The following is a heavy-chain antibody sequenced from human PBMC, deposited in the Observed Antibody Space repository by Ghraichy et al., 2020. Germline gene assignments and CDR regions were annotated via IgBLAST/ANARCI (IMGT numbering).Heavy chain of an antibody. CDR2: ISYDGSNK. D-gene: IGHD6-6*01. CDR3: AKGGYSSSN. J-gene: IGHJ4*02. Sequence: GESLNISCAASGFTFSSYGMHWVRQAPGKGLEWVAVISYDGSNKYYADSVKGRFTISRDNSKNTLYLQMNSLRAEDTAVYYCAKGGYSSSNWGQGTLVTVSS. V-gene: IGHV3-30*18. CDR1: GFTFSSYG.